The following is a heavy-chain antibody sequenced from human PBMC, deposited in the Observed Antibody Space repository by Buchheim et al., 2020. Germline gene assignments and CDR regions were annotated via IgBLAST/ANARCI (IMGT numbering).Heavy chain of an antibody. CDR2: IKEDGSEK. CDR3: ATISREGLGRDNSRYRPLDY. J-gene: IGHJ4*02. CDR1: GFILDNHW. Sequence: VQLVESGGGLVQPGGSLRLSCVASGFILDNHWMTWVRQAPGKGLEWVANIKEDGSEKDYVDSVKGRFIISRDNVENSLYLQMNSLRGEDTAVYLCATISREGLGRDNSRYRPLDYWGQG. D-gene: IGHD2-21*01. V-gene: IGHV3-7*01.